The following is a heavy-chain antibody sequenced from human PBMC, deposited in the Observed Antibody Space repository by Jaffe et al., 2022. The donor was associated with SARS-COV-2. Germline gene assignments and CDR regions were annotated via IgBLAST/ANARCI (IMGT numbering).Heavy chain of an antibody. J-gene: IGHJ4*02. CDR1: GFNFNYAW. CDR3: SKVRSDSCYSLEC. Sequence: EVQVVESGGGLVKPGGSLRLSCAASGFNFNYAWMTWVRQAPGKGLEWVGTIKSKGGGGTSHYAAPVEGRFTISRDDSRNTVYLQMNTLKTEDTAVYYCSKVRSDSCYSLECWGQGALVTVSS. V-gene: IGHV3-15*01. CDR2: IKSKGGGGTS. D-gene: IGHD2-21*01.